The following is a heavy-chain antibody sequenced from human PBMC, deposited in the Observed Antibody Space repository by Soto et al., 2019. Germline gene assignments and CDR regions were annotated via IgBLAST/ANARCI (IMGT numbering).Heavy chain of an antibody. CDR3: ARGGGSTKVDY. V-gene: IGHV4-31*03. CDR2: TSNCGST. J-gene: IGHJ4*02. Sequence: QVQLQESGPGLVKPSQTLSLTCTVSGGSITSSGYYWSWIRQHPGEGLEWIGFTSNCGSTSSNPSLKGRVTRSVDTTSNQFSLNLKSVTAAGTAVYYCARGGGSTKVDYWGQGTLVTVSP. D-gene: IGHD2-2*01. CDR1: GGSITSSGYY.